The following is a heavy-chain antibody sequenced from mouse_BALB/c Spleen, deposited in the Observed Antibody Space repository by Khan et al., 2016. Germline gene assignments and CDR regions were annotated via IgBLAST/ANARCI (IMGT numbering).Heavy chain of an antibody. CDR3: AADDGYSAAWFAY. V-gene: IGHV3-2*02. CDR1: GYLITSDYA. Sequence: EVQLQESGPGLVKPSQSLSLTCTVTGYLITSDYAWNWIRQFPGNKLEWMGYINHSGITTHNPSPKSRISVTRDTSKNQFFLQLNAVTAEGTTTYYCAADDGYSAAWFAYWGQGTLVTVSA. D-gene: IGHD2-3*01. J-gene: IGHJ3*01. CDR2: INHSGIT.